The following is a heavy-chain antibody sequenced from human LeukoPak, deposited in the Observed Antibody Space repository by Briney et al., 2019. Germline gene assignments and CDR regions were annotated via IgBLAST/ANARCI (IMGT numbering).Heavy chain of an antibody. CDR2: ISSSGSTI. D-gene: IGHD3-16*02. Sequence: PGGSLRLSCAASGFTFSSYEMNWVRQAPGKGLEWVSYISSSGSTIYYADSVKGRFTISRDNAENSLYLQMNSLRAEDTAVYYCARDGYDYVWGSYRYPLEYWGQGTLVTVSS. CDR1: GFTFSSYE. J-gene: IGHJ4*02. V-gene: IGHV3-48*03. CDR3: ARDGYDYVWGSYRYPLEY.